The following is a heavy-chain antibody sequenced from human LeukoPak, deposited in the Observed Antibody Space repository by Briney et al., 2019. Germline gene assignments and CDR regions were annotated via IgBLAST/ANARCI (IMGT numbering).Heavy chain of an antibody. CDR3: ATDSNRRRYFDWSD. CDR2: FDPEDGET. V-gene: IGHV1-24*01. Sequence: GSSVKVSCKASGGTFSSYAISWVRQAPGKGLEWMGGFDPEDGETIYAQKFQGRVTMTEDTSTDTAYMELSSLRSEDTAVYYCATDSNRRRYFDWSDWGQGTMVTVSS. J-gene: IGHJ3*01. D-gene: IGHD3-9*01. CDR1: GGTFSSYA.